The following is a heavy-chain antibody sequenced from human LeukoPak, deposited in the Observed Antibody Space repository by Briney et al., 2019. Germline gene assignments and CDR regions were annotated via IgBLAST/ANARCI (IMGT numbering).Heavy chain of an antibody. Sequence: GGSLTLSCAASGFTFGSYSMNWVRQAPGKGLEWVSSISSSSYIYYADSVKGRFTISRDNAKNSLYLQMNSLRAEDTAVYYCAEYCTSTSCPMDVWGKGTTVTVSS. D-gene: IGHD2-2*01. CDR2: ISSSSYI. V-gene: IGHV3-21*01. CDR3: AEYCTSTSCPMDV. J-gene: IGHJ6*03. CDR1: GFTFGSYS.